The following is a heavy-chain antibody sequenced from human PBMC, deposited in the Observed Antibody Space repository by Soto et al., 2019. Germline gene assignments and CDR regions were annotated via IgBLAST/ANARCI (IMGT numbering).Heavy chain of an antibody. D-gene: IGHD6-6*01. Sequence: GGSLRLSCSASGFTFSDYSMRWIRQAPGKGLECVSYISSSGSTIYYADSVKGRFTISRDNAKNSLYLQRNSLRAEDAAVYYGARGMGIAARDAFDIWGQGTMVTVSS. CDR2: ISSSGSTI. J-gene: IGHJ3*02. CDR3: ARGMGIAARDAFDI. V-gene: IGHV3-11*01. CDR1: GFTFSDYS.